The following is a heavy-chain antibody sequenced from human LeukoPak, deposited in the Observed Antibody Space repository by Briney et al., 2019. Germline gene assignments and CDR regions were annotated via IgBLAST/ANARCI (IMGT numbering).Heavy chain of an antibody. D-gene: IGHD6-13*01. CDR1: GFTVDDYA. V-gene: IGHV3-43D*04. CDR3: AKDIGYSSSWYGMDV. J-gene: IGHJ6*04. CDR2: ISWDGGST. Sequence: GGSLRLSCAASGFTVDDYAMHWVRQAPGKGLEWVSLISWDGGSTYYADPVKGRFTISRDNSKNSLYLQMNSLRAEDTALYYCAKDIGYSSSWYGMDVWGKGTTVTVSS.